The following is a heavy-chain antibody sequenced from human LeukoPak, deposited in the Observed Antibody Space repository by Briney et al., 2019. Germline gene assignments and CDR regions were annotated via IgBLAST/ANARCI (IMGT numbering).Heavy chain of an antibody. J-gene: IGHJ2*01. CDR2: INPSDGGA. Sequence: ASVKVSCKASGYTFTGHYIHRVRQAPGQGLEWMGIINPSDGGATYAQKFQGRVTMTRDTPTSTLYMEVSSLRSEDTAVYYCARKAPHDSSGWYFDLWGRGTLVTVSS. CDR3: ARKAPHDSSGWYFDL. CDR1: GYTFTGHY. V-gene: IGHV1-46*01. D-gene: IGHD3-22*01.